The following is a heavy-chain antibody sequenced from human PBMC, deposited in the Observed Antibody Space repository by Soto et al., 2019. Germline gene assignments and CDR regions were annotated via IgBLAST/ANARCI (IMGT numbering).Heavy chain of an antibody. D-gene: IGHD3-9*01. Sequence: GGALRLSCAASGFTFSSYAMSWVRQAPGKGLEWVSAISGSGGSTYYADSVKGRFTISRDKSKNTMYLHMNSLRAEDKAVYYCAKTLYYDILTGYYTGEEDYYYMDVWGKGTTVTVSS. J-gene: IGHJ6*03. CDR3: AKTLYYDILTGYYTGEEDYYYMDV. V-gene: IGHV3-23*01. CDR1: GFTFSSYA. CDR2: ISGSGGST.